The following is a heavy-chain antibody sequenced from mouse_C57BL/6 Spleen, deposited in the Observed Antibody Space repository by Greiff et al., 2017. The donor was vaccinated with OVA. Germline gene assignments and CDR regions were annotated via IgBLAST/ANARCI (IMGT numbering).Heavy chain of an antibody. Sequence: SGPELVKPGDSVKISCKASGYSFTGYFMNWVMQSHGKSLEWIGRINPYNGDTFYNQKFKGKATLTVDKSSSTAHMELRSLTSEDSAVYYCAREGYYYGSTLGYFDVWGTGTTVTVSS. V-gene: IGHV1-20*01. D-gene: IGHD1-1*01. CDR2: INPYNGDT. CDR3: AREGYYYGSTLGYFDV. CDR1: GYSFTGYF. J-gene: IGHJ1*03.